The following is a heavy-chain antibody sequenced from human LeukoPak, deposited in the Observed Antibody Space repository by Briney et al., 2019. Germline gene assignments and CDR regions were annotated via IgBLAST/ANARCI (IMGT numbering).Heavy chain of an antibody. CDR3: ARFLGSDGYMDV. CDR1: GGSISSYY. J-gene: IGHJ6*03. CDR2: IYYSGST. D-gene: IGHD2-15*01. Sequence: SETLSLTCTVSGGSISSYYWSWIRQPPGKGLDWIGYIYYSGSTNYNPSLKSPVTISVDTSKNQFSLKLSSVTAADTAVYYCARFLGSDGYMDVWGKGTTVTVSS. V-gene: IGHV4-59*01.